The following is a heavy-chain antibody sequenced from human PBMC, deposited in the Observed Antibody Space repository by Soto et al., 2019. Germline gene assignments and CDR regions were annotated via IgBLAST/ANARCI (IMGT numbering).Heavy chain of an antibody. CDR2: ISSSGRYI. J-gene: IGHJ4*02. V-gene: IGHV3-21*01. Sequence: PVGSLRLSCEATGFPFSSYSMTWVRQAPGQGLEWVSSISSSGRYIYYADSVKGRFTISRDNAQNSVYLHLTSLRAEDTAVYYCTIYYYDSDGLREMDYWGQGALVTVSS. D-gene: IGHD3-22*01. CDR1: GFPFSSYS. CDR3: TIYYYDSDGLREMDY.